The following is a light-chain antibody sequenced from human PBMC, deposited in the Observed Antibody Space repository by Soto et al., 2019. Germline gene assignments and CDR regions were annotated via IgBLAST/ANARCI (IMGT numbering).Light chain of an antibody. CDR2: EVN. V-gene: IGLV2-14*01. Sequence: QSVLTQPASVSESPGQSITISCTGTSSDVGGYKYVSWYQQHPGKAPKLMIYEVNNRPSGVSNRFSGSKSGNTASLTISGLQAEDEADYYCSSYTSSSSVIFGGGTKLTVL. CDR1: SSDVGGYKY. CDR3: SSYTSSSSVI. J-gene: IGLJ2*01.